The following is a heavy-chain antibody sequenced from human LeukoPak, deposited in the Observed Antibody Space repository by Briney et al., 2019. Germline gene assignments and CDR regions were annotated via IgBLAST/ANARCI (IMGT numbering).Heavy chain of an antibody. CDR2: IYYSGST. D-gene: IGHD5-12*01. J-gene: IGHJ5*02. Sequence: SETLSLTCTVSGASISNYYWSWIRQPPGKGLEWIGTIYYSGSTYYNLSLKSRVTISVDTSKNQFSLRLSSVTAADTAVYYCARLWLPHWFDPWGQGTLVTVSS. V-gene: IGHV4-59*04. CDR1: GASISNYY. CDR3: ARLWLPHWFDP.